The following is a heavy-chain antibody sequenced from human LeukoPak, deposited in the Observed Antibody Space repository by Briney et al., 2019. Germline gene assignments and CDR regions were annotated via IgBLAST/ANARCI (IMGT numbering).Heavy chain of an antibody. CDR2: INPSDGAT. CDR3: AREQGGGLSGNWGGLFAAYYTYYYMDV. J-gene: IGHJ6*03. Sequence: GASVKVSCTASGYTFTMYSIHWVRQAPGQGLEWMGMINPSDGATAYAQRLQGIVSLTRDRSATTVYMDLRNLRVEDTADYFCAREQGGGLSGNWGGLFAAYYTYYYMDVWGRGTTVPVSS. D-gene: IGHD7-27*01. V-gene: IGHV1-46*03. CDR1: GYTFTMYS.